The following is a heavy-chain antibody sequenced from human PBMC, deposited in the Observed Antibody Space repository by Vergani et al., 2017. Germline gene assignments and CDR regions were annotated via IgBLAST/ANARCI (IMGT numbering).Heavy chain of an antibody. D-gene: IGHD5-12*01. Sequence: QVQLVESGGGVVQPGRSLRLSCAASGFTFSSYGMHWVRQAPGKGLEWVAVIWYDGSNKYYADSVKGRFTISRDNSKNTLYLQMNSLRAEDTAVYYCTTGSGYDFDYWGQGTLVTVSS. CDR1: GFTFSSYG. V-gene: IGHV3-33*01. CDR2: IWYDGSNK. J-gene: IGHJ4*02. CDR3: TTGSGYDFDY.